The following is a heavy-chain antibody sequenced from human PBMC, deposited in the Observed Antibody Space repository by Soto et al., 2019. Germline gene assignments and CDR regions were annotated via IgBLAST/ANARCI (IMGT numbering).Heavy chain of an antibody. CDR2: VYHGGST. D-gene: IGHD6-13*01. V-gene: IGHV4-4*02. CDR3: ASHLIMPGTRGFDY. Sequence: QVQLQESGPGLVKPSGTLSLTCAISSGSITSSNWWSWVRQPPGKGLEWIGEVYHGGSTNYNPYLKSRLTISVDRSQNQFSLRLNSVTAADTAVYFCASHLIMPGTRGFDYWGQGSLVTVSS. J-gene: IGHJ4*02. CDR1: SGSITSSNW.